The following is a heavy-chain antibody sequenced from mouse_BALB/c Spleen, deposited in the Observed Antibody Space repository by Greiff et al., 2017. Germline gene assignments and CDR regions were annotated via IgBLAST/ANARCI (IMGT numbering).Heavy chain of an antibody. CDR3: ARRAYYGNGFAY. V-gene: IGHV3-6*02. D-gene: IGHD2-10*01. CDR2: ISYDGSN. J-gene: IGHJ3*01. Sequence: EVKLQESGPGLVKPSQSLSLTCSVTGYSITSGYYWNWIRQFPGNKLEWMGYISYDGSNNYNPSLKNRISITRDTSKNQFFLKLNSVTTEDTATYYCARRAYYGNGFAYWGQGTLVTVSA. CDR1: GYSITSGYY.